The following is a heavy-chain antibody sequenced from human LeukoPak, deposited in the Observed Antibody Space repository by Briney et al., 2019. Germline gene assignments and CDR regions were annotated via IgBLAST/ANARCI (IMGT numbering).Heavy chain of an antibody. CDR2: INPSGGST. Sequence: ASVKVYCKASGYTFTSYYMHWVRQAPGQGLEWMGIINPSGGSTSYAQKFQGRVTMTRDMSTSTVYMELSSLRSEDTAVYYCARDVESGIDYWGQGTLVTVSS. D-gene: IGHD1-1*01. J-gene: IGHJ4*02. V-gene: IGHV1-46*01. CDR1: GYTFTSYY. CDR3: ARDVESGIDY.